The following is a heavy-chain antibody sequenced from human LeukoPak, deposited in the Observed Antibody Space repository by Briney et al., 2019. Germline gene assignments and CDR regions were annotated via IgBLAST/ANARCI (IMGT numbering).Heavy chain of an antibody. J-gene: IGHJ4*02. Sequence: GESLKISCKASGYNLTSSWIGWVRQMPGKGLECMGIIYPDDSDTRYSPSFQGQVTISADKSISTAYLQWSSLTASDTAMYYCAGAETSRLDPFDFWGRGTLVTVSS. CDR2: IYPDDSDT. CDR1: GYNLTSSW. V-gene: IGHV5-51*01. CDR3: AGAETSRLDPFDF.